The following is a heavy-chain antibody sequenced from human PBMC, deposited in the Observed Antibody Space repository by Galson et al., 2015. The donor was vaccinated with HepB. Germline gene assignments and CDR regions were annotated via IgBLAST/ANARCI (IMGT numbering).Heavy chain of an antibody. V-gene: IGHV1-2*04. D-gene: IGHD6-19*01. CDR3: ARDSKLYSSGWYSPFDY. J-gene: IGHJ4*02. CDR2: INPNSGGT. CDR1: GYTFTGYY. Sequence: SVKVSCKASGYTFTGYYMHWVRQAPGQGLEWMGWINPNSGGTNYAQKFQGWVTMTRDTSISTAYMELSRLRSDDTAVYYCARDSKLYSSGWYSPFDYWGQGTLVTVSS.